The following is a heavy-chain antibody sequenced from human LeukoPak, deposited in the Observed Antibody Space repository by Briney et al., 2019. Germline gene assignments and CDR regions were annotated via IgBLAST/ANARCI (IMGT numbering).Heavy chain of an antibody. V-gene: IGHV5-51*01. CDR1: GFTFSSYA. CDR2: IYPGDSDT. CDR3: ATVDYYYYGMDV. Sequence: GGSLRLSCAASGFTFSSYAMSWVRQAPGKGLEWMGIIYPGDSDTRYSPSFQGQVTISADKSISTAYLQWSSLKASDTAMYYCATVDYYYYGMDVWGQGTTVTVSS. J-gene: IGHJ6*02.